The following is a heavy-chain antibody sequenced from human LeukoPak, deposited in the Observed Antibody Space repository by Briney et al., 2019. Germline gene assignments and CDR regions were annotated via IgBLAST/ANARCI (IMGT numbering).Heavy chain of an antibody. Sequence: SETLSLTCTVSGGSISSGGYYWSWIRQPPGKGLEWIGYIYHSGSTYYNPSLKSRVTTSVDRSKNQFSLKLSSVTAADTAVYYCARGSQGYSSNYYFDYWGQGTLVTVSS. CDR1: GGSISSGGYY. CDR3: ARGSQGYSSNYYFDY. D-gene: IGHD6-19*01. J-gene: IGHJ4*02. V-gene: IGHV4-30-2*01. CDR2: IYHSGST.